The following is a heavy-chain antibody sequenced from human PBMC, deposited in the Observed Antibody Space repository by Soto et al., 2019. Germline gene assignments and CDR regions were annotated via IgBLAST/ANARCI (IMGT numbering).Heavy chain of an antibody. CDR1: GYTFTSYD. CDR3: ARERAVAGFDY. CDR2: MNPNSGNT. V-gene: IGHV1-8*01. D-gene: IGHD6-19*01. J-gene: IGHJ4*02. Sequence: QVQLVQSGAEVKKPGASVKVSCKASGYTFTSYDINWVRQATGQGREWLGWMNPNSGNTCYAQKFQGRVTMTRNTSIRTAYMELSSLRSEDTAVYYCARERAVAGFDYWGQGTLVTVSS.